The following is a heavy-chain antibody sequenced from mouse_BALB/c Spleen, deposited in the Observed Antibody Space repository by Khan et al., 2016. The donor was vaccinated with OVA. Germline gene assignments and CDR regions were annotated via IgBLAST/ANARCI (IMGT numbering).Heavy chain of an antibody. CDR3: VRTPGYYGSGYFDY. CDR2: ISSGGSYT. Sequence: EVELVESGGGLVKPGGSLKLSCAASGFTFSSYAMSWVRQTPEKRLVWVATISSGGSYTFYPDSVKGRFTISRDNGKNTLYLQMSSLRSEDTAMYYCVRTPGYYGSGYFDYWGQGTALTVSS. J-gene: IGHJ2*01. CDR1: GFTFSSYA. D-gene: IGHD1-1*01. V-gene: IGHV5-9-3*01.